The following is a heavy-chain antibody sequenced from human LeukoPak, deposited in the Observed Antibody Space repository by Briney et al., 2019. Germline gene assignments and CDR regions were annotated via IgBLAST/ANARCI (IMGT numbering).Heavy chain of an antibody. CDR2: IIPIFGTA. Sequence: SVKVSCKASGGTLSSYAISWVRQAPGQGLEWMGGIIPIFGTANYAQKFQGRVTITADESTSTAYMELSSLRSEDTAVYYCARDLTTVTPAGNYWGQGTLVTVSS. V-gene: IGHV1-69*13. J-gene: IGHJ4*02. CDR1: GGTLSSYA. CDR3: ARDLTTVTPAGNY. D-gene: IGHD4-17*01.